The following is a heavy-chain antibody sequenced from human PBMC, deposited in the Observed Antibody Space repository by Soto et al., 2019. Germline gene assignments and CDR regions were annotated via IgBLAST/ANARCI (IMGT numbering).Heavy chain of an antibody. D-gene: IGHD3-3*01. CDR2: ISGGGDST. Sequence: GGSLRLSCAASGFTFSSYAMSWVRQAPGKGLEWVSAISGGGDSTYYADSVKGRFTLSRDNSKNTLYLQMNSLRAEDTAVYYCVKPHPTPDYDFWSGNYHGMDVWGQGTTVTVSS. J-gene: IGHJ6*02. CDR1: GFTFSSYA. CDR3: VKPHPTPDYDFWSGNYHGMDV. V-gene: IGHV3-23*01.